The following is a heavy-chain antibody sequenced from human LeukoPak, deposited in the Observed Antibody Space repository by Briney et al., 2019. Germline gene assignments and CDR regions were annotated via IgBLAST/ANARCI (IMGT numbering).Heavy chain of an antibody. V-gene: IGHV3-30*18. CDR1: GFMFSTYG. J-gene: IGHJ6*02. CDR2: MSYDEKNE. D-gene: IGHD1-26*01. Sequence: GGSLRLSCAASGFMFSTYGMHWVRQAPGKGLERVAVMSYDEKNESYADSVKGRFTISRDNPKNTLYLQMNSLRPVDTAVYYCAKDRSHGFNGRYHGMDVWGQGTAVTVSS. CDR3: AKDRSHGFNGRYHGMDV.